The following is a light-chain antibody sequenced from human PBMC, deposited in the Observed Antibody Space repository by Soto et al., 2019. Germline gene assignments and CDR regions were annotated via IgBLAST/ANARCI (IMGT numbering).Light chain of an antibody. Sequence: QSVLTQPPSSSASPGESARLTCTLPTAINVATSNIYWFQQKPGSPPRYLLYYYSDSDKGQGSGVPSRFSGSKDTSANTGILLISGLQSEDEADYYCLIWPGNAPGVFGGGTKVTVL. CDR3: LIWPGNAPGV. J-gene: IGLJ2*01. CDR1: TAINVATSN. CDR2: YYSDSDK. V-gene: IGLV5-37*01.